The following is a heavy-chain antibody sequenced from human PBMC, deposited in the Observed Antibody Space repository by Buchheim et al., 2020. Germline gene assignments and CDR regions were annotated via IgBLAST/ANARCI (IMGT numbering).Heavy chain of an antibody. Sequence: EVQLVQSGAEVKKPGESLKISCKGSEYSFPSYWIGRVRQMPGKGLEWMGIIFPRDSDTRYSPSFQGRVTISVDTSINTAYLQWSSLEASDTAIYYCARHRSLQYLDYWGQGTL. V-gene: IGHV5-51*01. CDR3: ARHRSLQYLDY. CDR1: EYSFPSYW. CDR2: IFPRDSDT. D-gene: IGHD3-16*02. J-gene: IGHJ4*02.